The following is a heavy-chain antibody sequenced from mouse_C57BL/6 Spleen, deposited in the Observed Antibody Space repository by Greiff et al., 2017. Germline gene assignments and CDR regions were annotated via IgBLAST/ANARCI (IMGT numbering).Heavy chain of an antibody. Sequence: EVKLVESGPGLAKPSQSLSLSCSVTGYSITSDYWNWIRKFPGNKLEYMGYISDSGSTYYNPSLKSRISITRDTSKNQYYLQLNSVTTEDTATYYCARFDYDDRGYFDYWGQGTTLTVSS. D-gene: IGHD2-4*01. CDR2: ISDSGST. CDR1: GYSITSDY. CDR3: ARFDYDDRGYFDY. V-gene: IGHV3-8*01. J-gene: IGHJ2*01.